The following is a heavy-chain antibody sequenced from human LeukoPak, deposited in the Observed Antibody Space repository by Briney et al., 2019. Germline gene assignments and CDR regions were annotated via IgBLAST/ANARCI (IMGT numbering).Heavy chain of an antibody. CDR2: IYDSGNT. V-gene: IGHV4-59*01. Sequence: SETLSLTCTVSGVSLSSYFWSWIRQPPGKGLEWIGYIYDSGNTNYNPSLKSRVTISVDTSKNQFSLKLSSLTAADTAVYYCARARDYGGNPSYFDYWGQGTLVTVSS. J-gene: IGHJ4*02. D-gene: IGHD4-23*01. CDR1: GVSLSSYF. CDR3: ARARDYGGNPSYFDY.